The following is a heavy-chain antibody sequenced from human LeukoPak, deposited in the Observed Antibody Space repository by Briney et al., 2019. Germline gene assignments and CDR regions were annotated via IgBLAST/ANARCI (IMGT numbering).Heavy chain of an antibody. CDR1: GYTFTGYY. D-gene: IGHD6-19*01. CDR3: ARDKSGNSGWYSYFDY. Sequence: ASVKVSCKASGYTFTGYYMHWVRQAPGQGLEWMGWINPNSGNTNYAQKFQGRVTMTRDTSISTAYMELSRLRSDDTAVYYCARDKSGNSGWYSYFDYWGQGTLVTVSS. V-gene: IGHV1-2*02. J-gene: IGHJ4*02. CDR2: INPNSGNT.